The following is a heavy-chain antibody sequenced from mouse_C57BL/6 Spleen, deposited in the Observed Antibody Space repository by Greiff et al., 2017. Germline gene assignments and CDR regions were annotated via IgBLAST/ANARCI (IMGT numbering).Heavy chain of an antibody. D-gene: IGHD2-3*01. CDR2: INPSSGYT. CDR1: GYTFTSYW. CDR3: ARYYDGYYYAMDD. J-gene: IGHJ4*01. V-gene: IGHV1-7*01. Sequence: VQLQQSGAELAKPGASVKLSCKASGYTFTSYWMHWVKQRPGQGLEWIGYINPSSGYTKYNQKFKDKATLTADKSSSTAYMQLSSLTYEDSAVYYCARYYDGYYYAMDDWGQGTSVTVSS.